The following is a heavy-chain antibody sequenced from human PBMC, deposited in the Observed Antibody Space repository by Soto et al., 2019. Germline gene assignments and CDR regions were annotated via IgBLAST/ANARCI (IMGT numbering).Heavy chain of an antibody. CDR3: ARDILTRTYYFYGMDV. CDR2: IKTDNGNT. V-gene: IGHV1-18*01. D-gene: IGHD3-9*01. Sequence: ASVKVSCTASGYTFTSYGISWVRQAPGQGLEWMGWIKTDNGNTNYAQKLQGRVTMTTDTSTSTAYMELRSLRSDDTAVYYCARDILTRTYYFYGMDVWGQGTTVTVSS. CDR1: GYTFTSYG. J-gene: IGHJ6*02.